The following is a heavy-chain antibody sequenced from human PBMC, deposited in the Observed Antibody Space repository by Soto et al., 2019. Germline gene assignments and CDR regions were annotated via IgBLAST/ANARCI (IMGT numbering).Heavy chain of an antibody. V-gene: IGHV3-53*01. CDR2: IYSGGST. CDR3: ARQQLWSDYYGMDV. D-gene: IGHD5-18*01. J-gene: IGHJ6*02. Sequence: GGSLRLSXAASGFTVSSNYMSWVRQAPGRGLEWVSVIYSGGSTYYADSVKGRFTISRDNSKNTLYLQMNSLRAEDTAVYYCARQQLWSDYYGMDVWGQGTTVTVSS. CDR1: GFTVSSNY.